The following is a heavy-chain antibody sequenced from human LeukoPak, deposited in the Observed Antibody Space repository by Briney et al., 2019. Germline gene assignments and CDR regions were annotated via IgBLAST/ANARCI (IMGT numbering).Heavy chain of an antibody. CDR3: ARDGPIGCGGDRPRYYYGMDV. CDR2: IYNSGST. D-gene: IGHD2-21*02. Sequence: SETLSLTCTVSGGSISSYYWSWIRQPPGKGLEWIGYIYNSGSTNYNSSLKSRVTISADTSKNQFSLKLSSVTAADTAVYYCARDGPIGCGGDRPRYYYGMDVWGQGTTVTVSS. V-gene: IGHV4-59*01. J-gene: IGHJ6*02. CDR1: GGSISSYY.